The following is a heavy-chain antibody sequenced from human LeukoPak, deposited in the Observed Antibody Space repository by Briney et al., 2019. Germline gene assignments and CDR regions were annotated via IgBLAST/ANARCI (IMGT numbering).Heavy chain of an antibody. CDR2: ISYDGSNK. J-gene: IGHJ5*02. CDR3: ARDYGDYARPNNWFDP. D-gene: IGHD4-17*01. CDR1: GFTFSSYA. Sequence: GGSLRLSCAASGFTFSSYAMHWVRQAPGKGLEWVAVISYDGSNKYYADSVKGRFTISRDNSKNTLYLQMNSLRAEDTAVYYCARDYGDYARPNNWFDPWGQGTLVTVSS. V-gene: IGHV3-30*04.